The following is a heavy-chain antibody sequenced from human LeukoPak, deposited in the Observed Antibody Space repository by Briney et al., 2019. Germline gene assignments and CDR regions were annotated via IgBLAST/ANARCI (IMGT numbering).Heavy chain of an antibody. V-gene: IGHV4-30-2*01. J-gene: IGHJ4*02. CDR2: IYHSGST. CDR1: GGSISSGGYY. CDR3: ARALMKSTVTPLG. D-gene: IGHD4-17*01. Sequence: SQTLSLTCTVSGGSISSGGYYWSWIRQPPGKGLEWVGYIYHSGSTYYNPSLKSRVTISVDTSKNQFSLKLSSVTAADTAVYYCARALMKSTVTPLGWGQGTLVTVSS.